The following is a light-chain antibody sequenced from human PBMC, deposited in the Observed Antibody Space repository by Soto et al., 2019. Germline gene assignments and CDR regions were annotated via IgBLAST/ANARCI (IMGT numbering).Light chain of an antibody. CDR3: GSWDSSLSAYV. CDR2: DDN. J-gene: IGLJ1*01. V-gene: IGLV1-51*01. CDR1: SSNMGGNS. Sequence: SALTQPPSVSAAPRQKVTISFSGSSSNMGGNSVSWYQQLPGTAPKLLIYDDNKRPSGIPDRFSGSKSGTSATLGITGFQTGDEADYYCGSWDSSLSAYVFGTGTKVTVL.